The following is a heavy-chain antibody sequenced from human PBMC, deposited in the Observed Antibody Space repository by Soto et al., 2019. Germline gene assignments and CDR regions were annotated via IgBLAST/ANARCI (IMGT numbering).Heavy chain of an antibody. J-gene: IGHJ4*02. CDR2: ISYDGSNK. V-gene: IGHV3-30*18. Sequence: VQLVESGGGVVQPGRSLRLSCAASGFTFSSYGMHWVRQAPGKGLEWVAVISYDGSNKYYADSVKGRFTISRDNSKNTLYLQMNSLRAEDTAVYYCAKDAAVAYLDYWGQGTLVTVSS. CDR3: AKDAAVAYLDY. D-gene: IGHD2-21*01. CDR1: GFTFSSYG.